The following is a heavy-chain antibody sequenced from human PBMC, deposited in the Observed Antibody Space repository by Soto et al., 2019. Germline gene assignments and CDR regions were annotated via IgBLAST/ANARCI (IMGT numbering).Heavy chain of an antibody. Sequence: GGSLRLSCAASGFTFSSYAMSWVRQAPGKGLEWVSAISGSGGSTYYADSVKGRFTISRGNSKNTLYLQMNSMRAEDTAVYYCAKDWARSYCSGGSCYGTDAFDIWGQGTMVTVSS. J-gene: IGHJ3*02. CDR1: GFTFSSYA. D-gene: IGHD2-15*01. CDR3: AKDWARSYCSGGSCYGTDAFDI. V-gene: IGHV3-23*01. CDR2: ISGSGGST.